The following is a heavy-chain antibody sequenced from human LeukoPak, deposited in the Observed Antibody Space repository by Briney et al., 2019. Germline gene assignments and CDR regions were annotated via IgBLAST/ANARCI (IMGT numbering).Heavy chain of an antibody. D-gene: IGHD1-26*01. CDR1: GFTFSSYW. CDR3: ASSGSYYDLLFDY. V-gene: IGHV3-7*01. J-gene: IGHJ4*02. CDR2: IKQDGSEK. Sequence: GGSLRLSCAASGFTFSSYWMSWVRQAPGKGLEWVANIKQDGSEKYYVDSVKGRFTISRDNAKNSLYLQMNSLRAEDTAVYYCASSGSYYDLLFDYWGQGTLVTVSS.